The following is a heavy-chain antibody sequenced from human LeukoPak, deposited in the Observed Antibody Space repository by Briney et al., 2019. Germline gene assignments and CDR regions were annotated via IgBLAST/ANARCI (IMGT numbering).Heavy chain of an antibody. V-gene: IGHV3-30*02. Sequence: GGSLRLSCAASGFTFSSYGMHWVRQAPGKGLEWVAFIRCDGSNKYYADSVKGRFTISRDNSKNTLYLQMNSLRAEDTAVYYCAKESGKSSSWYEREAYYFDYWGQGTLVTVSS. D-gene: IGHD6-13*01. CDR1: GFTFSSYG. J-gene: IGHJ4*02. CDR2: IRCDGSNK. CDR3: AKESGKSSSWYEREAYYFDY.